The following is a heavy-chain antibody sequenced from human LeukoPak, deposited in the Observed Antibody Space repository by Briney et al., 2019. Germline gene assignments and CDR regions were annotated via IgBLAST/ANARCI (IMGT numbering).Heavy chain of an antibody. CDR3: ARWSANSDAFDI. V-gene: IGHV3-53*01. CDR1: GFTFDDYA. D-gene: IGHD4-23*01. J-gene: IGHJ3*02. Sequence: PGGSLRLSCAASGFTFDDYAMHWVRQAPGKGLEWVSITYSGGNTYYADSVKGRFTVSRDNSKNTLYLQMNSLRAEDTAVYYCARWSANSDAFDIWGQGTMVTVSS. CDR2: TYSGGNT.